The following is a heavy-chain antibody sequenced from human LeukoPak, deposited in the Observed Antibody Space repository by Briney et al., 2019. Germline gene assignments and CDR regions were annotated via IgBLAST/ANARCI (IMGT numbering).Heavy chain of an antibody. CDR3: ARSGYYYDSSGYSRFDY. Sequence: EPGGSLRLSCAASGFTFSDYYMSWIRQAPGKGLEWVSYISSSGSTINYPDSVKGRFTISRDNAKNSLYLQMSSLRAEDTAVYYCARSGYYYDSSGYSRFDYWGQGTLVTVSS. CDR2: ISSSGSTI. V-gene: IGHV3-11*04. J-gene: IGHJ4*02. D-gene: IGHD3-22*01. CDR1: GFTFSDYY.